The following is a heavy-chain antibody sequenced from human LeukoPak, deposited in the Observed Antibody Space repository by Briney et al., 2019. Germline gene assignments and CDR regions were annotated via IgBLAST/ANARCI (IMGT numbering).Heavy chain of an antibody. CDR1: GGSISSSSYY. CDR3: ARSPNSGYDPFDY. V-gene: IGHV4-39*01. CDR2: IYYSGST. J-gene: IGHJ4*02. Sequence: SETLSLTCTVSGGSISSSSYYWGWIRQPPGKGLKWIGSIYYSGSTYYNPSLKSRVTISVDTSKNQFSLKLSSVTAADTAVYYCARSPNSGYDPFDYWGQGTLVTVSS. D-gene: IGHD5-12*01.